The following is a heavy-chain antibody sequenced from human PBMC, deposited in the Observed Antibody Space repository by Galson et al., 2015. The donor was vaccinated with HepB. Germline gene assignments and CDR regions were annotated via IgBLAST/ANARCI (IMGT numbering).Heavy chain of an antibody. J-gene: IGHJ4*02. CDR2: ISYGGSNK. V-gene: IGHV3-30*18. D-gene: IGHD6-19*01. CDR1: GFTFSNYG. Sequence: LRLSCAASGFTFSNYGMHWVRQAPGKGLEWVAVISYGGSNKYYADSVKGRFTISRDNSKSTLYLQMNSLRAEDTALYYCAKDPYLYSALAGTMAGFDYWGQGTLVTVSS. CDR3: AKDPYLYSALAGTMAGFDY.